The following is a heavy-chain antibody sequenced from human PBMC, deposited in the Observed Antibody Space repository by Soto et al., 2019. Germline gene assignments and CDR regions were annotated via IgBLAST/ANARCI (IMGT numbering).Heavy chain of an antibody. CDR1: GFSLSTSGVG. Sequence: ESGPTLVNPTQTLTLTCTFSGFSLSTSGVGVGWIRQPPGKALEWLALIYWNDDKRYSPSLKSRLTITKDTSKNQVVLTMTNMDPVDTATYYCAHGNPRLYGGNSVRFDYWGQGTLVTVSS. V-gene: IGHV2-5*01. D-gene: IGHD2-21*02. CDR3: AHGNPRLYGGNSVRFDY. J-gene: IGHJ4*02. CDR2: IYWNDDK.